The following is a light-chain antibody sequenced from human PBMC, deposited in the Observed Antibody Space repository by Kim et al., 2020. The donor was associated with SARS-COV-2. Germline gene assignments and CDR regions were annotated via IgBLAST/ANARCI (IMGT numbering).Light chain of an antibody. CDR3: QHYVRFPYT. V-gene: IGKV1-5*03. CDR2: LAS. J-gene: IGKJ2*01. Sequence: SATVGDRVTNTCRASRGINTYLAWYQQRPGKAPKLLIYLASTLESGVPPRFSGSGFGTEFTLTINSLQPDDFATYYCQHYVRFPYTFGQGTKLEI. CDR1: RGINTY.